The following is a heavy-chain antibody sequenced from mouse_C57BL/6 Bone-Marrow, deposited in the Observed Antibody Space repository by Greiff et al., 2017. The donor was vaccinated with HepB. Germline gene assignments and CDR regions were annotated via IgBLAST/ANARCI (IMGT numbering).Heavy chain of an antibody. CDR3: AISYYDYDAWFAY. V-gene: IGHV1-9*01. D-gene: IGHD2-4*01. CDR1: GYTFTGYW. J-gene: IGHJ3*01. Sequence: VQLQQSGAELMKPGASVKLSCKATGYTFTGYWIEWVKQRPGHGLEWIGEILPGSGSTNYNEKFKGKATFTAATSSNTAYMQLSSLTTEDAAIYYYAISYYDYDAWFAYWGQGTLVTVSA. CDR2: ILPGSGST.